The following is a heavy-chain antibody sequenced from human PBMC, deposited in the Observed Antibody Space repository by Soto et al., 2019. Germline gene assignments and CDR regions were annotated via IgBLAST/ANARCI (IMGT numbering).Heavy chain of an antibody. V-gene: IGHV3-15*01. CDR2: IKSKTDGGTT. CDR1: GFTFSNAW. CDR3: STYYDGSGYRY. Sequence: PGGSLRLSCAASGFTFSNAWMTWVRQAPGKGLEWVGRIKSKTDGGTTDCAAPVKGRFTISRDDSRNTLYLQMNSLKTEDTAVYYCSTYYDGSGYRYSGQGTLVTVSS. J-gene: IGHJ4*02. D-gene: IGHD3-22*01.